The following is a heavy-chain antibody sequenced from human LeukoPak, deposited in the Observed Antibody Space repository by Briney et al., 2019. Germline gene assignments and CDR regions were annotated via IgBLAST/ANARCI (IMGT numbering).Heavy chain of an antibody. Sequence: SVKVSCKTSAGTFSSYAISWVRQPPGQGLLWMGRIIPIFGTANYAQKFQGRVTITADESTSTAYMELSSLRSEDTAVYYCARALIRGDSDYWGQGTLVTVSS. CDR3: ARALIRGDSDY. V-gene: IGHV1-69*15. CDR1: AGTFSSYA. J-gene: IGHJ4*02. D-gene: IGHD3-16*01. CDR2: IIPIFGTA.